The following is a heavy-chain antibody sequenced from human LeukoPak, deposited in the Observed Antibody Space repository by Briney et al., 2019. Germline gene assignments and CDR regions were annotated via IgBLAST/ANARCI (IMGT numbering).Heavy chain of an antibody. D-gene: IGHD6-19*01. Sequence: PGGSLRLSCAASGFTFSSYALSWVRQAPGRGLEWVGRIKSKTDGGTPNYAASAIGRFSISRDDSKNTVYLQMNSPQAEDTAVYYCTTEHRDSSGWYGAFATWGQGTMVTVSS. CDR3: TTEHRDSSGWYGAFAT. V-gene: IGHV3-15*01. CDR1: GFTFSSYA. J-gene: IGHJ3*02. CDR2: IKSKTDGGTP.